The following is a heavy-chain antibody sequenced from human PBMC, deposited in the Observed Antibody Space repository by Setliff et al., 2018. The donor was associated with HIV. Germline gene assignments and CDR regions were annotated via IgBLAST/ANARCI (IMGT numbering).Heavy chain of an antibody. V-gene: IGHV3-23*01. CDR2: ISGSGGST. Sequence: GGSLRLSCAASGFTFISYAMSWVRQAPGKGLEWVSAISGSGGSTYYADSVKGRFTISRDNSKNTLYLRLNSLRAEDTAIYYCAKVDNGHCTSASCRDFDYWGQGTLVTVSS. CDR3: AKVDNGHCTSASCRDFDY. D-gene: IGHD2-2*03. CDR1: GFTFISYA. J-gene: IGHJ4*02.